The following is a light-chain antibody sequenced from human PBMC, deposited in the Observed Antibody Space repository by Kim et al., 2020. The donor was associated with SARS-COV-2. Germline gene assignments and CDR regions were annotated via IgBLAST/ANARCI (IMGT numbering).Light chain of an antibody. CDR1: TSNTGTNT. Sequence: GHRFTISWSRHTSNTGTNTVNWYQNLPGPAPKVLIYNNDQRPSGVPDRFSGSKSGTSASLAISGLQSEDEAEYYCAAWDDSLDGWVFAGGTKLTVL. CDR2: NND. V-gene: IGLV1-44*01. CDR3: AAWDDSLDGWV. J-gene: IGLJ3*02.